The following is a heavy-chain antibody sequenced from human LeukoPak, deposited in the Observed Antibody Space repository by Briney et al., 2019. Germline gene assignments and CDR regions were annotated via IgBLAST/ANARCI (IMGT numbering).Heavy chain of an antibody. Sequence: ASVKVSCKASGYTFTSYDIDWVRQATGQGLEWMGWMNPNSGNTGYAQKFQGRVTMTRNTSISTAYMELSSLRSEDTAVYYCARGGEGLYYFDYWGQGTLVTVSS. CDR2: MNPNSGNT. J-gene: IGHJ4*02. V-gene: IGHV1-8*01. D-gene: IGHD3-16*01. CDR1: GYTFTSYD. CDR3: ARGGEGLYYFDY.